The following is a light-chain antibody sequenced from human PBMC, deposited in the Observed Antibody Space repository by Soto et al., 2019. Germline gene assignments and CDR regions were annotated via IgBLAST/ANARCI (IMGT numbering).Light chain of an antibody. V-gene: IGLV1-47*01. CDR2: RNN. Sequence: QSVLTQPPSASGTPGQRGTISCSGSSSNIGSNYVYWYQQLPGTAPKLLIYRNNQRPSGVPDRFSGSKSGTSASLAISGLRSEDEADYYCAAWDDSLSVYVFGTGT. CDR1: SSNIGSNY. J-gene: IGLJ1*01. CDR3: AAWDDSLSVYV.